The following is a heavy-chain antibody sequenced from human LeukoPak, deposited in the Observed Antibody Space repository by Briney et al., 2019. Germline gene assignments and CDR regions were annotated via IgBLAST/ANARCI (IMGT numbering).Heavy chain of an antibody. Sequence: GGSLRLSCVGSGFTFNVYNMKWVREAPGKGLEWVASISSSGSNVYYGDSVRGRFTISRDNAKNSVFLQVNSLRAEDTAVYYCARESREKADSGSRWRVGYYHYMDVWGKGTTVTVSS. V-gene: IGHV3-21*01. J-gene: IGHJ6*03. D-gene: IGHD1-26*01. CDR1: GFTFNVYN. CDR3: ARESREKADSGSRWRVGYYHYMDV. CDR2: ISSSGSNV.